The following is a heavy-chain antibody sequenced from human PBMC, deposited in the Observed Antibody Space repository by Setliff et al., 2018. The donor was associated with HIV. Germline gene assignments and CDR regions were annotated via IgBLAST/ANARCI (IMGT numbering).Heavy chain of an antibody. J-gene: IGHJ4*02. V-gene: IGHV4-38-2*01. Sequence: SETLSLTCAVSGYSISSGYYWGWIRQPPGKGLEWIGSIYHSGSTFYNPSLKSRVTLSLDTSKNQFSLKVTSVTAADTAVYYYARRAAATTNFDYWGQGTLVTVSS. CDR3: ARRAAATTNFDY. D-gene: IGHD1-26*01. CDR1: GYSISSGYY. CDR2: IYHSGST.